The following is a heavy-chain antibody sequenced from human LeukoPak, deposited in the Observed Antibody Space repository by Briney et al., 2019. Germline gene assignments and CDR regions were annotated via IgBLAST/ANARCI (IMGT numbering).Heavy chain of an antibody. Sequence: GGSLRLPHAHSRFTLNTYWLQLVRQGPGAGRVGASWINSDGCRTTYVHSAKARFTISRDNAQNTLHLHMNTLRGDDPAVYYLSRGSWSAANKKIDCWGQGTLVTVSS. J-gene: IGHJ4*02. CDR2: INSDGCRT. CDR1: RFTLNTYW. D-gene: IGHD6-13*01. V-gene: IGHV3-74*01. CDR3: SRGSWSAANKKIDC.